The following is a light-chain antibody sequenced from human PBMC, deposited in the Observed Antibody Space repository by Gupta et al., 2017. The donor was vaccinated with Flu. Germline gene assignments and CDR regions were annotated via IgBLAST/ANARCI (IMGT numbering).Light chain of an antibody. Sequence: VTISCSGTSVNIGNNYVSWYQQRPGTAPKLLIYENNKRTSGIPDRFSGSKSGTSATVVITGLQTGDEADYYCGTGDNSRSAGVFGGGTKLTVL. CDR2: ENN. V-gene: IGLV1-51*02. CDR1: SVNIGNNY. CDR3: GTGDNSRSAGV. J-gene: IGLJ3*02.